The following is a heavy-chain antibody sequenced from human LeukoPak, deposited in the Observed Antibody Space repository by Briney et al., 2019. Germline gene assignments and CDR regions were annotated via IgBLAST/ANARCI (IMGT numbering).Heavy chain of an antibody. CDR3: ARDSGYCTTAVCPADY. CDR1: GYTFTDYG. Sequence: ASVKVSCKTSGYTFTDYGFNWVRQAPGQGLEGMGWISTYSGNTNFAQKLQGRVTMTTDTSTSTAYMELRSLRSDDTAVYYCARDSGYCTTAVCPADYWGQGTLVTVSS. D-gene: IGHD2-8*01. V-gene: IGHV1-18*01. CDR2: ISTYSGNT. J-gene: IGHJ4*02.